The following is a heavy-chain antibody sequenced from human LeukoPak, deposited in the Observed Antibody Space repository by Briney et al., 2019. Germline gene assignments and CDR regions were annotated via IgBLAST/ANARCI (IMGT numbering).Heavy chain of an antibody. CDR1: GYTFTGYY. CDR3: ARGELDYGDYSWFDP. V-gene: IGHV1-2*02. J-gene: IGHJ5*02. CDR2: INPNSGGT. Sequence: ASVKVSCKASGYTFTGYYMHWVRQAPGQGLEWMGWINPNSGGTNYAQKFQGRVTMTRDTSISTAYMELSRLRSDDTAVYYCARGELDYGDYSWFDPWGQGTLVTVSS. D-gene: IGHD4-17*01.